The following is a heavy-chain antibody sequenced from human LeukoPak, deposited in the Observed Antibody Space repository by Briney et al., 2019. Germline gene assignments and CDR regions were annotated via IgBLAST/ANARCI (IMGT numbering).Heavy chain of an antibody. D-gene: IGHD3-10*01. CDR1: GYTLTELS. Sequence: ASVKLSCKLSGYTLTELSMHSVRQAPGKGREGMGGFDPEDGETIYAQTFQGRVTMTEDTSTDTTYMELSSLRSEDTAVYYCATVPDQMVAFHFDYWGQGTLVTVSS. J-gene: IGHJ4*02. CDR2: FDPEDGET. V-gene: IGHV1-24*01. CDR3: ATVPDQMVAFHFDY.